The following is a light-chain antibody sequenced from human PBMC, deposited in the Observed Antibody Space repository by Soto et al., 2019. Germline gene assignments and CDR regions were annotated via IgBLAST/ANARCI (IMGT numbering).Light chain of an antibody. J-gene: IGKJ4*01. CDR1: QSVSSD. Sequence: EIVMTQSPATLSVSPGERATLSCRASQSVSSDLAWYQQKPGQAPRLLIYGASTRVTGIPARFSGGGSGTEFTLTISSLQSEDFAIYYCQQYNNWPPLTFGGGTKVEIK. CDR3: QQYNNWPPLT. CDR2: GAS. V-gene: IGKV3-15*01.